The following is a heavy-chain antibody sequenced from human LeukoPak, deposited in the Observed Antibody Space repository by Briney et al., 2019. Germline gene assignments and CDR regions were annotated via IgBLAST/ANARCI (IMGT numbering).Heavy chain of an antibody. CDR1: GFICSRYV. CDR3: ARDLGLRRDSAGMDV. V-gene: IGHV3-64*01. J-gene: IGHJ6*02. Sequence: PGGSLRLSCAASGFICSRYVMHWVRQAPGKGLEYVSSISSNGVNTYYANSVKGRFTISRDNSKNTLYLQMGSLRAEDMAVYYCARDLGLRRDSAGMDVWGQGATVTVSS. CDR2: ISSNGVNT. D-gene: IGHD4-17*01.